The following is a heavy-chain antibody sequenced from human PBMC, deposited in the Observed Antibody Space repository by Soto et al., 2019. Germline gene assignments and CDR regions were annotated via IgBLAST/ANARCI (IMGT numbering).Heavy chain of an antibody. J-gene: IGHJ6*02. D-gene: IGHD6-13*01. Sequence: PSETLSLTCSVSGGSISSYYWSWIRQPPGKGLEWIGYIYYSGNTNYNPSLKSRVTISVDTSKNQVSLKVYSVTAADTALYYCASSGRDLGSSSPKGKNYYSYYGLDVWGQGTTVTVSS. CDR1: GGSISSYY. CDR2: IYYSGNT. CDR3: ASSGRDLGSSSPKGKNYYSYYGLDV. V-gene: IGHV4-59*01.